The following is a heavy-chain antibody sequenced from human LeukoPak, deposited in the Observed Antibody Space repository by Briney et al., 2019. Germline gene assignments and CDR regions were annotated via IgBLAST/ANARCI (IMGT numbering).Heavy chain of an antibody. J-gene: IGHJ3*01. V-gene: IGHV4-59*01. CDR2: VSHTGAT. Sequence: PSETLSLTCSVSGASINGYFWNWVRQTPEKGLEWIGYVSHTGATTSNPTLKSRVSITIDTSKSQISLTMTSVTAADSDLYYCARDRRGSFYTFDLWGPGTIVSVS. CDR1: GASINGYF. D-gene: IGHD1-26*01. CDR3: ARDRRGSFYTFDL.